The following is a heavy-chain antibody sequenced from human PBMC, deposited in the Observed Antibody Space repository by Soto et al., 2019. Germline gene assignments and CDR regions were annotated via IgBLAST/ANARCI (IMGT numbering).Heavy chain of an antibody. Sequence: PSETLSLTCTVSRGSVSSTSFYWTWIRQPPGKGLEWIGYVYYTGSTNYNPSLKSRVTISVDTSNNQFSLKLSSVTAADTAMYYCARDGRTDTQFGGYYYYAMDVWGQGTTVTVSS. CDR1: RGSVSSTSFY. CDR2: VYYTGST. CDR3: ARDGRTDTQFGGYYYYAMDV. J-gene: IGHJ6*02. D-gene: IGHD3-16*01. V-gene: IGHV4-61*01.